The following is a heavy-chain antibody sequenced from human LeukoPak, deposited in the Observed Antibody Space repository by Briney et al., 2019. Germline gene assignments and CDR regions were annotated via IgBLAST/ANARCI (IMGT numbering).Heavy chain of an antibody. CDR2: ISSSGSTI. CDR3: TKDIGILTGYYNFDY. Sequence: PGGSLRPSCAASGFTFSSYEMNWVRQAPGKGLEWVSYISSSGSTIYYADSVKGRFTISRDNAKNSLYLQMNSLRTEDTALYYCTKDIGILTGYYNFDYWGQGTLVTVSS. D-gene: IGHD3-9*01. CDR1: GFTFSSYE. J-gene: IGHJ4*02. V-gene: IGHV3-48*03.